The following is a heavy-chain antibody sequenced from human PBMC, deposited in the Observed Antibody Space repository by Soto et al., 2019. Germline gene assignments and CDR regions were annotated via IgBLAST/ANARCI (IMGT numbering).Heavy chain of an antibody. CDR2: INPNSGGT. Sequence: ASVKVSCKASGYTFTGYYMHWVRQAPGQGLEWMGWINPNSGGTNYAQKFQGWVTMTRDTSISTAYMELSRLRSDDTAVFYWARSQEGIYYYYYGMDVWGQGTRVTVSS. V-gene: IGHV1-2*04. CDR1: GYTFTGYY. CDR3: ARSQEGIYYYYYGMDV. J-gene: IGHJ6*02.